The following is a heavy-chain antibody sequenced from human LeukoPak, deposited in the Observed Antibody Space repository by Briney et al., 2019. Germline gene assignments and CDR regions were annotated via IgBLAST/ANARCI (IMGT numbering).Heavy chain of an antibody. CDR2: IYSGGST. J-gene: IGHJ6*02. V-gene: IGHV3-53*01. CDR3: ARDRRYYDFWSAPYGMDV. CDR1: GFTVSSNY. D-gene: IGHD3-3*01. Sequence: GGSLKLSCAASGFTVSSNYMSWVRQAPGKGLEWVSVIYSGGSTYYADSVKGRFTISRDNSKNTLYLQMNSLRAEDTAVYYCARDRRYYDFWSAPYGMDVWGQGTTVTVSS.